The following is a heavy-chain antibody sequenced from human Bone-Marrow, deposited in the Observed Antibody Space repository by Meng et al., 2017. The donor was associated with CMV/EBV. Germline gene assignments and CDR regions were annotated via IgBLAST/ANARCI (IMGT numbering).Heavy chain of an antibody. CDR2: INHSGST. CDR3: ARGLGASIFLEWLLPPNWFDP. Sequence: SETLSLTCTVSGGSISSSGYYWGWIRQPPGKGLEWIGEINHSGSTNYNPSLKSRVTISVDTSKNQFSLKLSSVTAADTAVYYCARGLGASIFLEWLLPPNWFDPWGQGTLVTVSS. CDR1: GGSISSSGYY. V-gene: IGHV4-39*07. J-gene: IGHJ5*02. D-gene: IGHD3-3*01.